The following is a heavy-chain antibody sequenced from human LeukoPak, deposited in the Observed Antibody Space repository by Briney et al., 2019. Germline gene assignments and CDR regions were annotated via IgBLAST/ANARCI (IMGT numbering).Heavy chain of an antibody. D-gene: IGHD1/OR15-1a*01. V-gene: IGHV3-30-3*01. CDR3: ARDRLSWNRGVNVAFDI. J-gene: IGHJ3*02. Sequence: PGGSLRLSCAASGFTFSSYAMHWVRQAPGKGLEWVAVISYDGSNKYYADSVKGRFTISRDNSKNTLYLQMNSLRAEDTAVYYCARDRLSWNRGVNVAFDIWGQGTMVTVSS. CDR1: GFTFSSYA. CDR2: ISYDGSNK.